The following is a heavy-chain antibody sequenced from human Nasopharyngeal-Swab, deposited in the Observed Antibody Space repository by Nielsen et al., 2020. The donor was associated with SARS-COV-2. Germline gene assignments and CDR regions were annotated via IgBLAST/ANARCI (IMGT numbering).Heavy chain of an antibody. CDR1: GLTFSSYA. D-gene: IGHD3-22*01. Sequence: GGSLRLSCAASGLTFSSYAVHWVRQAPGKGLEWVAVISYDGSNKYYADSVKGRFTISRDNSKNTLYLQMNSLRAEDTAVYYCARAGGRYYDSGGYYYLASAFDIWGQGTMVTVSS. CDR2: ISYDGSNK. V-gene: IGHV3-30-3*01. CDR3: ARAGGRYYDSGGYYYLASAFDI. J-gene: IGHJ3*02.